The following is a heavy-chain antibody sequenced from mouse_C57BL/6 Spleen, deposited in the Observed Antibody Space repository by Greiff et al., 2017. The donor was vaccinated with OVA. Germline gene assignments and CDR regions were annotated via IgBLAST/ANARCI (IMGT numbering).Heavy chain of an antibody. D-gene: IGHD1-1*01. J-gene: IGHJ3*01. CDR2: IYPGSGST. Sequence: QVQLQQSGAELVKPGASVKMSCKASGYTFTSYWITWVKQRPGQGLEWIGDIYPGSGSTNYNEKFKSKATLTVDTSSSTAYMQLSSLTSEDSAVYYCARWITTGGTFAYWGQGTLVTVSA. CDR3: ARWITTGGTFAY. V-gene: IGHV1-55*01. CDR1: GYTFTSYW.